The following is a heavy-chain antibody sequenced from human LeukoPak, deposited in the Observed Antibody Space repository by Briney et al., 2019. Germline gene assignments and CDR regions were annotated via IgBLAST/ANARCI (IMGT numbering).Heavy chain of an antibody. V-gene: IGHV4-59*08. CDR3: AAIGSLHDAFDI. CDR2: IYYSGST. Sequence: SETLSPTCTVSGGSISSYYWSWLRQPPGKGLEWIGYIYYSGSTNYNPSLKSRVTISVDTSKNQFSLKLSSVTAADTAVYYCAAIGSLHDAFDIWGQGTMVTVSS. J-gene: IGHJ3*02. CDR1: GGSISSYY.